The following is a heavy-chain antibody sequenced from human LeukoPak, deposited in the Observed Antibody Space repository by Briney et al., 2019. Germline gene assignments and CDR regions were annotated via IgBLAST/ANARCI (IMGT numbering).Heavy chain of an antibody. CDR1: GFTFSSYW. CDR3: AREMWQWRY. Sequence: GGSLRLSCAASGFTFSSYWMSWVRQAPGKGLEWVASIKQDGSVRYYVDSVKGRLTISRDNAKNSLYLQTNSLRAEDTAVYYCAREMWQWRYWGQGTLVTVSS. J-gene: IGHJ4*02. CDR2: IKQDGSVR. V-gene: IGHV3-7*03. D-gene: IGHD6-19*01.